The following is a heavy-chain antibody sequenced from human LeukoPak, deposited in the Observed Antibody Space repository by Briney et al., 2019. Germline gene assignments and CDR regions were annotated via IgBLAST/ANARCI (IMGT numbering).Heavy chain of an antibody. CDR1: GGTFSSYA. CDR2: IIPIFGTA. CDR3: ARVAVAGIPDAFDI. V-gene: IGHV1-69*13. Sequence: SVKVSCTASGGTFSSYAISWVRQAPGQGLEWMGGIIPIFGTANYAQKFQGRVTITADESTSTAYMELSSLRSEDTAVYYCARVAVAGIPDAFDIWGQGTMVTVSS. D-gene: IGHD6-19*01. J-gene: IGHJ3*02.